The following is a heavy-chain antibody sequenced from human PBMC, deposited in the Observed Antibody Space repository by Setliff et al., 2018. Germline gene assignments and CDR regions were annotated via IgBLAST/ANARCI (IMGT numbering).Heavy chain of an antibody. CDR2: INHSGIT. Sequence: SETLSLTCTVSGGSISTKNYYWGWIRQPPGKGLEWIGEINHSGITNYNPSLKSRVTMSVDTSKNQFSLKLNSLTAADTAVYYCARIKWFGETDCFDSWGQGTLVTVSS. J-gene: IGHJ5*01. V-gene: IGHV4-39*07. CDR3: ARIKWFGETDCFDS. CDR1: GGSISTKNYY. D-gene: IGHD3-10*01.